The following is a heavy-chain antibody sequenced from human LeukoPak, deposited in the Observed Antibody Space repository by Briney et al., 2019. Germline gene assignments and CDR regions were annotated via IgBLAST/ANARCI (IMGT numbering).Heavy chain of an antibody. Sequence: APVKVSCKASGYTFTSYGISWVRQAPGQGLEWMGWISAYNGNTNYAQKLQGRVTITRNTSISTAYMELSSLRSEDTAVYYCARGRGRDGYNYVDYWGQGTLVTVSS. J-gene: IGHJ4*02. D-gene: IGHD5-24*01. CDR3: ARGRGRDGYNYVDY. CDR1: GYTFTSYG. V-gene: IGHV1-18*01. CDR2: ISAYNGNT.